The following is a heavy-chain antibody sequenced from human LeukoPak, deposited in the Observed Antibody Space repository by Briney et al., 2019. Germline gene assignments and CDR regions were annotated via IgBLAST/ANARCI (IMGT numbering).Heavy chain of an antibody. V-gene: IGHV3-23*01. CDR3: AKSRARREGSSGSVDY. CDR2: ISGGGDST. CDR1: GFIFSNYA. D-gene: IGHD3-22*01. J-gene: IGHJ4*02. Sequence: GGSLRLSCAASGFIFSNYAMSWVRQAPGKGLEWVSAISGGGDSTYYADSVKGRFTISRDNSKNSLFLQMYSLRAEDAAMYYCAKSRARREGSSGSVDYWGQGTLVTVSP.